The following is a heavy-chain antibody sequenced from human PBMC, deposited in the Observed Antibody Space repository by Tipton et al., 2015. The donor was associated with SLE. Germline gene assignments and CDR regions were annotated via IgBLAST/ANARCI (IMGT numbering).Heavy chain of an antibody. D-gene: IGHD3-16*01. CDR3: ARSVWGGSPGAFVV. J-gene: IGHJ3*01. Sequence: TLSLTCTVSGGSISSGSYYWSWIRQPAGKGLEWIGYIYTSGSTNYNPSLKSRVTISVDTSKNQFSLKLSSVTAEDTAVYYCARSVWGGSPGAFVVWGQGTMVTVSS. V-gene: IGHV4-61*09. CDR2: IYTSGST. CDR1: GGSISSGSYY.